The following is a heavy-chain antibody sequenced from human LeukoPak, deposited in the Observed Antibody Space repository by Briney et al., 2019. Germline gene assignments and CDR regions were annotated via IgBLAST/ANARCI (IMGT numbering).Heavy chain of an antibody. D-gene: IGHD4-11*01. CDR1: GYSFTSHY. CDR3: ARDDNYGIFVNVDY. CDR2: INPSGGST. Sequence: GASVKVSCKASGYSFTSHYMHWVRQAPGQGLEWMGLINPSGGSTSYAQKFQGRVTMTRDMSTSTVYMELSSLRSEDTAVYYCARDDNYGIFVNVDYWGQGTLVTVSS. J-gene: IGHJ4*02. V-gene: IGHV1-46*01.